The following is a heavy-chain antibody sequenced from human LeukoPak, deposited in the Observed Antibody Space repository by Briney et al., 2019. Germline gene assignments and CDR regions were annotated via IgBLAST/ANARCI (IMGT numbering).Heavy chain of an antibody. CDR1: GFTFSSYW. V-gene: IGHV3-7*01. Sequence: GGSLRLSCAASGFTFSSYWMSWVRQAPGKGLEWVANIKQDGSEKYYVDSVKGRFTISRDNAKNSLYLQMNSLRAEDTAVYYCARVEYSSSRGYYYYYMDVWGKGTTVTVSS. CDR3: ARVEYSSSRGYYYYYMDV. D-gene: IGHD6-6*01. CDR2: IKQDGSEK. J-gene: IGHJ6*03.